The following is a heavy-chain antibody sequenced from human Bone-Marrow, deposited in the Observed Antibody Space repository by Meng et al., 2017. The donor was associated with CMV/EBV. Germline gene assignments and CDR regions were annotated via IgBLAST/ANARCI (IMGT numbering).Heavy chain of an antibody. CDR2: ISSSGNTK. Sequence: GESLKISCAASGFRFSDYYMNWIRQAPGKGLEWISYISSSGNTKHYADSVRGRFTISKDDVKNSLYLQMNSLRAEDTAVYYCAKDYGRYSYAFDIWGQGTMVTVSS. CDR1: GFRFSDYY. J-gene: IGHJ3*02. V-gene: IGHV3-11*04. D-gene: IGHD3-10*01. CDR3: AKDYGRYSYAFDI.